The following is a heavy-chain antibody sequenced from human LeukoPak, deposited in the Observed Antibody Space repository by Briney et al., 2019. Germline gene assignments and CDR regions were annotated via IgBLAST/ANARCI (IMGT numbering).Heavy chain of an antibody. J-gene: IGHJ4*02. CDR2: ISSDGSRT. Sequence: AGGSLRLSCAASAFTFSNHWMHWVRQAPGKGLVWVSDISSDGSRTFYADSVKGRFTISRDNAKNTLYLQMNILRAEDTALYYCARESSVGPHKAFDCWGQGTLVTVSS. V-gene: IGHV3-74*01. CDR1: AFTFSNHW. CDR3: ARESSVGPHKAFDC. D-gene: IGHD1-26*01.